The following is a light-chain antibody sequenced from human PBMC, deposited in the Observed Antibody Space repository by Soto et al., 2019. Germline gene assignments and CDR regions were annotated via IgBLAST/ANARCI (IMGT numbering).Light chain of an antibody. CDR1: HDGTTN. CDR2: GAS. J-gene: IGKJ5*01. V-gene: IGKV3-15*01. CDR3: QPYKSWPPIT. Sequence: EIRMTQFPATLSASPGGGATLSCRAAHDGTTNFAWYQLKPGPAPRVLIYGASSRATCIPARFRGSGSGTEFTLTISSLQSEDFAIYYCQPYKSWPPITFGQGTRLEI.